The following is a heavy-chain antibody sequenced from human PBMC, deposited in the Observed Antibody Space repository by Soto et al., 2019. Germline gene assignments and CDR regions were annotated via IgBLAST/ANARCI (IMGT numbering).Heavy chain of an antibody. V-gene: IGHV3-7*03. J-gene: IGHJ5*02. CDR1: GFSFSDYS. D-gene: IGHD5-12*01. CDR3: ARGVATIGP. CDR2: IKHDGSEK. Sequence: LRLSCAASGFSFSDYSMTWVRQAPGKGLEWVADIKHDGSEKHYLDSVKGRFTISVDTPKNQFSLKLTSVTAADTAVYYCARGVATIGPWGQGTLVTVSS.